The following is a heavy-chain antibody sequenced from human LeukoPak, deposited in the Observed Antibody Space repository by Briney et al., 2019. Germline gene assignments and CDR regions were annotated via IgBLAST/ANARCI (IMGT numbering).Heavy chain of an antibody. V-gene: IGHV4-39*01. CDR1: GGSISSSSYY. D-gene: IGHD3-10*01. Sequence: SETLSLTCTVSGGSISSSSYYWGWIRQPPGKGLEWIGSIYYSGSTYYNPSLKSRVTISVDTSRNQFALKVSSVTAADTAVYFCSRHMVRGTAGPDYWGQGTLVTVSS. CDR2: IYYSGST. CDR3: SRHMVRGTAGPDY. J-gene: IGHJ4*02.